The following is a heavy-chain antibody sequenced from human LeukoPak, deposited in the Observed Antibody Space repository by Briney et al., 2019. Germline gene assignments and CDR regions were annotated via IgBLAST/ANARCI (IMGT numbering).Heavy chain of an antibody. Sequence: GGSLRLSCAASGFTFSRYEMNGVRQALGKGREGVADISSSGSTIYYAGSVKGRFTISRDNAKNSLYLQRNSLRAEDTAVYYCARVHFTTVRGVNIDYWGQGTLVTVSS. CDR1: GFTFSRYE. V-gene: IGHV3-48*03. CDR3: ARVHFTTVRGVNIDY. CDR2: ISSSGSTI. D-gene: IGHD3-10*01. J-gene: IGHJ4*02.